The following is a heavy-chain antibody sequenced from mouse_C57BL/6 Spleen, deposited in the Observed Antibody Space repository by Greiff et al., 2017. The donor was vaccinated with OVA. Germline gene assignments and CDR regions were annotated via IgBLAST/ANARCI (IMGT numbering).Heavy chain of an antibody. J-gene: IGHJ3*01. CDR2: IYPGSGNT. CDR3: ARRGLTGPFAY. D-gene: IGHD4-1*01. V-gene: IGHV1-76*01. Sequence: VKLVESGAELVRPGASVKLSCKASGYTFTDYYINWVKQRPGQGLEWIARIYPGSGNTYYNEKFKGKATLTAEKSSSTAYMQLSSLTSEDSAVYFCARRGLTGPFAYGGEGTLVTVSA. CDR1: GYTFTDYY.